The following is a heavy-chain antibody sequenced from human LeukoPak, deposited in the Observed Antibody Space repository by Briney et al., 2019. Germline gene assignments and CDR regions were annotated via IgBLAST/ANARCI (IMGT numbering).Heavy chain of an antibody. V-gene: IGHV4-59*01. J-gene: IGHJ4*02. CDR1: GGSISGYY. Sequence: SETLSLTCTVSGGSISGYYWGWIRQPPGKGLEWIGYIYYSGSTNYNSSLRSRVTTSLDMSKNQYSLNLSSVTAADTAVYYCARGGGNYGFDYWGQGTLVTVSS. D-gene: IGHD3-22*01. CDR3: ARGGGNYGFDY. CDR2: IYYSGST.